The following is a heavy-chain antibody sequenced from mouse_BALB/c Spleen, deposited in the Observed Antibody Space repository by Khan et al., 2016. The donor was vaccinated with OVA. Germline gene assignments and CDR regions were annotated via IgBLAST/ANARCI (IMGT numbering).Heavy chain of an antibody. Sequence: EVELVESGGGLVKPGGSLKVSCAVSGFTLSRYAMSWVRQTPEKRLEWVATISSGGTYTYYPDSVKGRFTISRDNAENTLYLQMSSLRSEDTAMYYCARSDGYYGIGAMDYWGQGTSVTVSS. CDR2: ISSGGTYT. D-gene: IGHD2-3*01. J-gene: IGHJ4*01. CDR1: GFTLSRYA. CDR3: ARSDGYYGIGAMDY. V-gene: IGHV5-9-3*01.